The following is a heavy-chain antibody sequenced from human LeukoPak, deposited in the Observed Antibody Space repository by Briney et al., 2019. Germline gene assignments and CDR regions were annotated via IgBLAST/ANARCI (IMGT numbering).Heavy chain of an antibody. CDR1: GFTFSSYA. D-gene: IGHD3-16*02. Sequence: GGSLSLSCAASGFTFSSYAMSWVRQAPGKGLEWVSAISGSGGSTYYADSVKGRSTISRDNSKNTLYLQMNSLRAEDTAVYYCAKAKDYVWGSYRYTDQYYFDYWGQGTLVTVSS. J-gene: IGHJ4*02. V-gene: IGHV3-23*01. CDR2: ISGSGGST. CDR3: AKAKDYVWGSYRYTDQYYFDY.